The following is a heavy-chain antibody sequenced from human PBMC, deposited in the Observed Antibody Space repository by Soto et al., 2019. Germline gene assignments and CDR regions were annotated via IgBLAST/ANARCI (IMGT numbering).Heavy chain of an antibody. J-gene: IGHJ4*02. V-gene: IGHV1-8*01. D-gene: IGHD5-12*01. Sequence: QVQLVQSGAEVKKPGASVKVSCKASGYTFTSYDINWVRQATGQGLEWMGWMNANSGDTGYTQKFQGRVTLTRTTSISTAYMELSGLRSEDTAVYYCARGYSGYDANWGQGTLVTVSS. CDR3: ARGYSGYDAN. CDR1: GYTFTSYD. CDR2: MNANSGDT.